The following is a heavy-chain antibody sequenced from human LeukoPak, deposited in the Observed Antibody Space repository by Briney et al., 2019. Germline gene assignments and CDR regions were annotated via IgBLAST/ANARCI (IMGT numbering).Heavy chain of an antibody. CDR1: GFTFDDYT. Sequence: GGSLRHSCAASGFTFDDYTMHWVRQAPGKGLEWVSLISWDGGSTYYADSVKGRFTISRDNSKNSLYLQMNSLRTEDTALYYCARIGSGSYYKSAFDIWGQGTMVTVSS. V-gene: IGHV3-43*01. D-gene: IGHD3-10*01. J-gene: IGHJ3*02. CDR2: ISWDGGST. CDR3: ARIGSGSYYKSAFDI.